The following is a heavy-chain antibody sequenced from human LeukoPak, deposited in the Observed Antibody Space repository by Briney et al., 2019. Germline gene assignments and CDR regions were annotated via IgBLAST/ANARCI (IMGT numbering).Heavy chain of an antibody. CDR1: GGSISSGGYY. J-gene: IGHJ4*02. D-gene: IGHD5-18*01. CDR3: ARGALRGYSYGFDY. Sequence: PSETLSLTCTVSGGSISSGGYYWSWIRQHPGKGLEWIGYIYYSGSTYYNPSLKSRVTISVDTSKNQFSLKLSSVTAADTAVYYCARGALRGYSYGFDYWGQGTLVTVSS. V-gene: IGHV4-31*03. CDR2: IYYSGST.